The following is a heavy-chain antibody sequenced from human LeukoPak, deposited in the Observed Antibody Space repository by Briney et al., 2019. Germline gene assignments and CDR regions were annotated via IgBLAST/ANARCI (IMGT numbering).Heavy chain of an antibody. CDR1: GGSFSGYY. D-gene: IGHD3-10*01. CDR2: INRGGST. Sequence: SETLSLSCAVYGGSFSGYYLNWIRQPPGKGLEWIGEINRGGSTNYNPSLKSRITISVDTSTNQFSLKLTSVTAADTAVYYCARNYNYGRYFFDSWGQGILVTVSS. CDR3: ARNYNYGRYFFDS. J-gene: IGHJ4*02. V-gene: IGHV4-34*01.